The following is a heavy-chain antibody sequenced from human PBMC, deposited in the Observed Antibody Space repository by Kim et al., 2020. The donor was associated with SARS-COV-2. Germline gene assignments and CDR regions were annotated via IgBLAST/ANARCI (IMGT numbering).Heavy chain of an antibody. D-gene: IGHD3-10*01. V-gene: IGHV5-10-1*01. CDR2: IDPSDSYT. CDR1: GYSFTSYW. Sequence: GESLKISCKGSGYSFTSYWISWVRQMPGKGLEWMGRIDPSDSYTNYSPSFQGHVTISADKSISTAYLQWSSLKASDTAMYYCASTYGSGSYLDYWGQGTLVTVSS. J-gene: IGHJ4*02. CDR3: ASTYGSGSYLDY.